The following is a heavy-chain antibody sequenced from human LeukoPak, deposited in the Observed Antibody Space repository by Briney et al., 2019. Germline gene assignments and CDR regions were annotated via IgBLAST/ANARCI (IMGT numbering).Heavy chain of an antibody. CDR2: ISSSGSTI. D-gene: IGHD3-10*01. CDR1: GFTFSSYE. V-gene: IGHV3-48*03. CDR3: ANQARGFDY. J-gene: IGHJ4*02. Sequence: GGSLRLSCAASGFTFSSYEMNWVRQAPGKGLEWVSYISSSGSTIYYADSVKGRFTISRDNAENSLYLQMNSLRAEDTAVYYCANQARGFDYWGQGTLVTVSS.